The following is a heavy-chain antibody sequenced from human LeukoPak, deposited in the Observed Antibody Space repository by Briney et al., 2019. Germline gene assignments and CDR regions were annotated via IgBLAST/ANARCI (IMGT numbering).Heavy chain of an antibody. CDR2: IWYDGSNK. CDR1: GFTFSSYG. J-gene: IGHJ3*02. Sequence: PGRSLRLSCAASGFTFSSYGMHWVRQAPGKGLEWVAAIWYDGSNKYYADSVKGRFTISRDNSKNTLYLQMNSLRAEDTAVYYCARDRNWGSGGAFDIWGQGTMVTVSS. CDR3: ARDRNWGSGGAFDI. V-gene: IGHV3-33*01. D-gene: IGHD7-27*01.